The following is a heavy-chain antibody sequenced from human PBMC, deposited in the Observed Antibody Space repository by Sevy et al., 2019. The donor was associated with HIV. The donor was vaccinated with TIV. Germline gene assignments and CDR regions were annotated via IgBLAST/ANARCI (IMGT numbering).Heavy chain of an antibody. CDR3: TKDYGGNSANAFDI. CDR2: IKSKGDGETR. D-gene: IGHD2-21*01. CDR1: GFTLTTAW. Sequence: GGSLRLSCAGTGFTLTTAWMSWVRQAPGKGLEWVARIKSKGDGETRHYATPLKGRFTILRDDSKNTLYLQMNSLKTEDTAVYRCTKDYGGNSANAFDIWGRGTVVTVSS. V-gene: IGHV3-15*06. J-gene: IGHJ3*02.